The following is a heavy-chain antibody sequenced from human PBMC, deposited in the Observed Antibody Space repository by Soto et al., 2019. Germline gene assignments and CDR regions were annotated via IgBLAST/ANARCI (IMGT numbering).Heavy chain of an antibody. CDR2: IIPIFGTA. CDR1: GGTFSSYA. Sequence: SVKVSCKASGGTFSSYAISWVRQAPGQGLEWMGGIIPIFGTANYAQKFQGRVTITADESTSTDYMELSSLRSEDTAVYYCARPPRMTPALDYWGQGTLVTVSS. J-gene: IGHJ4*02. V-gene: IGHV1-69*13. CDR3: ARPPRMTPALDY. D-gene: IGHD4-4*01.